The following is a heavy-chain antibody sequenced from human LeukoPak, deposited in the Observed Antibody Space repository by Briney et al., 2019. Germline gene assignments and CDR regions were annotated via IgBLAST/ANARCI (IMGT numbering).Heavy chain of an antibody. CDR1: GGSISSSSYY. V-gene: IGHV4-39*01. D-gene: IGHD1-26*01. Sequence: NSSETLSLTCTVSGGSISSSSYYWGWIRQPPGKGLEWIGSIYYSGSTYYNPSLKSRVTISVDTSKNQFSLKLSSVTAADTAVYYCARLSGSYWNYYYYMDVWGKGTTVTISS. CDR3: ARLSGSYWNYYYYMDV. CDR2: IYYSGST. J-gene: IGHJ6*03.